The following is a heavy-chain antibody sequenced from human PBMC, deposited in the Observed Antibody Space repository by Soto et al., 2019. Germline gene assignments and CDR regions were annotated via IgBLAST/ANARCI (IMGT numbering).Heavy chain of an antibody. CDR2: IYDNESV. J-gene: IGHJ3*02. Sequence: SETLSLTCTVSGGSMKSHFWSWIRQPPGERLEWIGYIYDNESVNYNPSLKSRVTMSEDTSRNRFSLKLNSVTAADTAVYYCARGYNWASDAFDIWGQGTMVT. CDR3: ARGYNWASDAFDI. D-gene: IGHD1-20*01. V-gene: IGHV4-59*11. CDR1: GGSMKSHF.